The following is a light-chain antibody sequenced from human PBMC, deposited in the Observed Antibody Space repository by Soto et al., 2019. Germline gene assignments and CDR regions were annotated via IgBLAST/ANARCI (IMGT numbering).Light chain of an antibody. Sequence: EIVLTQSPATLSSFPGDRVTLSCRASQAVNTRLAWYQHRPGQATRLLIYLASNRAAGVPARFSGSGSGTDFTLTISDVEPEDFAVYYCHQRQSWPRTFGQWTTVDI. V-gene: IGKV3-11*01. CDR1: QAVNTR. J-gene: IGKJ1*01. CDR3: HQRQSWPRT. CDR2: LAS.